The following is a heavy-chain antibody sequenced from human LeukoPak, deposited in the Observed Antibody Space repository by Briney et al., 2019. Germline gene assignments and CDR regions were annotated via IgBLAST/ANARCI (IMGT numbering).Heavy chain of an antibody. CDR1: GFTFSSYG. CDR2: IWYDGSNK. J-gene: IGHJ4*02. V-gene: IGHV3-33*01. CDR3: ARERLAGADYYDSSGYWTY. D-gene: IGHD3-22*01. Sequence: GGSLRLSCAASGFTFSSYGMHWVRQAPGKGLEGVAVIWYDGSNKYYADSVKGRFTISRDNSKNTLYLQMNSLRAEDTAVYYCARERLAGADYYDSSGYWTYWGQGTLVTVSS.